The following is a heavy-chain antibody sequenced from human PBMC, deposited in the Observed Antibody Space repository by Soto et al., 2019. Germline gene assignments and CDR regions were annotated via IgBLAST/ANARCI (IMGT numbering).Heavy chain of an antibody. CDR3: ARDPGYYDSSGYSSYWYFDL. CDR1: GFTFSSYA. D-gene: IGHD3-22*01. J-gene: IGHJ2*01. V-gene: IGHV3-30-3*01. CDR2: ISYDGSNK. Sequence: QVQLVESGGGVVQPGRSLRLSCVASGFTFSSYAMHWVRQAPGKGLEWVAVISYDGSNKYYADSVKGRFTISRDNSKNTLYLQMNSLRAEDTAVYYCARDPGYYDSSGYSSYWYFDLWGRGTLVTVSS.